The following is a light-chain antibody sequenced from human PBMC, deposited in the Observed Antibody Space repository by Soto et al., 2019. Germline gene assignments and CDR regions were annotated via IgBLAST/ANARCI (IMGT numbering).Light chain of an antibody. CDR3: SSYTSASTTLV. Sequence: QSVLTQPASVSGSPGQSITISCTGTGSDVGGYNYVSWYQQHPGKAPKVMMYDVSNRPSGVSNRFSGSKSGNTASLTISGLQAEDEADYYCSSYTSASTTLVFGGGTKLTVL. CDR2: DVS. V-gene: IGLV2-14*01. J-gene: IGLJ2*01. CDR1: GSDVGGYNY.